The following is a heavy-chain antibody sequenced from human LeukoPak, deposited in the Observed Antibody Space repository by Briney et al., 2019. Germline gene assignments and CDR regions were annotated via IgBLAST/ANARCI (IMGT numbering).Heavy chain of an antibody. D-gene: IGHD6-25*01. Sequence: SETLSLTCAVYGGSFSGYYWSWIRQPPGKGLEWIGEINHSGSTNYNPSLKSRVTISVDTSRNQFSLKLSSVTAADTAVYYCARGSGYYYGMDVWGQGTTVTVSS. CDR1: GGSFSGYY. CDR3: ARGSGYYYGMDV. V-gene: IGHV4-34*01. CDR2: INHSGST. J-gene: IGHJ6*02.